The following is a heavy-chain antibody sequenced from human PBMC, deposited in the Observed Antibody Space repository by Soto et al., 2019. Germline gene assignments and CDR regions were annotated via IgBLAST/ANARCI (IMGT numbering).Heavy chain of an antibody. CDR3: ARSGRVMPFDY. D-gene: IGHD2-21*01. CDR2: IYYSGST. J-gene: IGHJ4*02. Sequence: PSETLSLTCTVSGGSISSYYWSWIRQPPGKGLEWIGYIYYSGSTNYNPSLKSRVTISVDTSKNQFSLKLSSVTAADTAVYYCARSGRVMPFDYWGQGTLVTVSS. CDR1: GGSISSYY. V-gene: IGHV4-59*01.